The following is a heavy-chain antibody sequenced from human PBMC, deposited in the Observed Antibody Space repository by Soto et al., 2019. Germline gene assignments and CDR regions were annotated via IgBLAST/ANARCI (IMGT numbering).Heavy chain of an antibody. V-gene: IGHV3-23*01. Sequence: GGSLRLSCAASGFTFSDYAMSWVRQAPGKGLEWVSVISGDGFSTYYADSAKGRFTISRDNSRNTVYLQLNSLRAEDTAVYYCTKGTGLSRAWLKPFDYWGQGTLVTVSS. J-gene: IGHJ4*02. D-gene: IGHD6-19*01. CDR1: GFTFSDYA. CDR2: ISGDGFST. CDR3: TKGTGLSRAWLKPFDY.